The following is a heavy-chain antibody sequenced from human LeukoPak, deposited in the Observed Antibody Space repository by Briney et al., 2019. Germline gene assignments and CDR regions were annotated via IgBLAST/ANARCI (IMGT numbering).Heavy chain of an antibody. CDR2: ISGSGGST. Sequence: GGSLRLSCAASGFTFSSYAMSWVRQAPGKGLECVSAISGSGGSTYYADSVKGRFTISRDNSKNTLYLQMNSLRAEDTAVYCCAKDIPSYCGGDCYNSFDYWGQGTLVTVSS. CDR3: AKDIPSYCGGDCYNSFDY. D-gene: IGHD2-21*02. CDR1: GFTFSSYA. V-gene: IGHV3-23*01. J-gene: IGHJ4*02.